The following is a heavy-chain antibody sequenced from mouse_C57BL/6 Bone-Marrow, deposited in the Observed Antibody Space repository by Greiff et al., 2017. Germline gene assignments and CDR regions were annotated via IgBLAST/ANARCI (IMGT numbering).Heavy chain of an antibody. D-gene: IGHD2-4*01. Sequence: QVQLQQPGAELVMPGASVKLSCKASGYTFTSYWMHWVKQRPGQGLEWIGEIDPSDSYTNYNQKFKGKSPLTVDKSSSTAYMQLSRLTSEDSAVYYCARRGLHYAMDYWGQGTSVTVSS. J-gene: IGHJ4*01. CDR1: GYTFTSYW. V-gene: IGHV1-69*01. CDR3: ARRGLHYAMDY. CDR2: IDPSDSYT.